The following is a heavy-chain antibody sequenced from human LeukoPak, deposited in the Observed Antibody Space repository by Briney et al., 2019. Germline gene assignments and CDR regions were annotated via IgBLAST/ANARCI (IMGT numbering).Heavy chain of an antibody. CDR2: ISGSGGST. D-gene: IGHD3-22*01. J-gene: IGHJ4*02. Sequence: GGSLRLSCAASGFTFSSYAMSWVRQAPGKGLEWVSAISGSGGSTYYADSVKGRFTISRDNSKNTLYLQMNSLRAEDTAVYYCAKEGRGWYYYDSSGPGYWGQGTLVTVSS. CDR1: GFTFSSYA. V-gene: IGHV3-23*01. CDR3: AKEGRGWYYYDSSGPGY.